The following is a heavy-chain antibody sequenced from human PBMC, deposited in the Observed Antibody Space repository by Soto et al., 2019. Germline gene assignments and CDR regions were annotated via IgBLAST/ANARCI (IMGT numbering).Heavy chain of an antibody. D-gene: IGHD1-20*01. CDR3: LITTSAFGI. V-gene: IGHV3-7*01. CDR2: IKQDGSER. J-gene: IGHJ3*02. Sequence: GGSLRLSCAASGFTLSVYWMNWVRQAPGKGLEWVANIKQDGSERNYVDSVKGRFTISRDNAKNSLYLQMNSLGADDTAVYYWLITTSAFGICGQGTLVTVSS. CDR1: GFTLSVYW.